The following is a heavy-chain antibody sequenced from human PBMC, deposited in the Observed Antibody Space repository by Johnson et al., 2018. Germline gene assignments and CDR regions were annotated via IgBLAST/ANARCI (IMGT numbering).Heavy chain of an antibody. Sequence: QVQLVQSGGGVVQPGRSLRLSCAASGFSFSSYGMHWVRQAPGKGLEWVAVISYEGNNKYDTDSVKGRITRSRDNSKNTLYLQMNSLRAEDTAVYYCAKDSGDYYDTWVGYYYGMDVWGQGTTVTVSS. CDR1: GFSFSSYG. CDR3: AKDSGDYYDTWVGYYYGMDV. D-gene: IGHD3-22*01. V-gene: IGHV3-30*18. J-gene: IGHJ6*02. CDR2: ISYEGNNK.